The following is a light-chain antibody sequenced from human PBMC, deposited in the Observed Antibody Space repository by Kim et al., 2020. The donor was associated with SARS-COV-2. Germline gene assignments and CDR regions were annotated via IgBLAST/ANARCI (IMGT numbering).Light chain of an antibody. CDR3: NSRDSSGNHAV. CDR2: GKN. V-gene: IGLV3-19*01. Sequence: SSELTQDPAVSVALGQTVRITCQGASLRSYYASWYQQKPGQAPVLVIYGKNNRPSGIPDRFSGSSSGNTASLTITGAQAEDEADYYCNSRDSSGNHAVFG. CDR1: SLRSYY. J-gene: IGLJ2*01.